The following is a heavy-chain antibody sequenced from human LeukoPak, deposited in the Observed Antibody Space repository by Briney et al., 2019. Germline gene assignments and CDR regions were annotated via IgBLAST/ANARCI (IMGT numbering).Heavy chain of an antibody. J-gene: IGHJ6*03. D-gene: IGHD5-18*01. CDR1: RFTVSDKY. CDR2: IKQDGSEK. V-gene: IGHV3-7*03. CDR3: TSESEFSSGYPVYYYYYMDV. Sequence: GGSLRLSCAASRFTVSDKYMSWVRQAPGKGLEWVANIKQDGSEKRYVDPVKGRFTISRDNAKNSLYLQMNSLKTEDTAVYYCTSESEFSSGYPVYYYYYMDVWGKGTTVTVSS.